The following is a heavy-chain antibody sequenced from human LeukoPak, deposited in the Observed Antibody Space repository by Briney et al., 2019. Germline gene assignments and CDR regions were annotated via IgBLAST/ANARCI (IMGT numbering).Heavy chain of an antibody. Sequence: PGGSLRLSCAASGFTFSSFGMSWVRQAPGKGLEWLSSISSSGTTIYYADSVKGRFTISRDNAKNSLYLQMNSLRAEDTAVYYCARDSNGSGSYYNDYWGQGTLVTVSS. J-gene: IGHJ4*02. CDR2: ISSSGTTI. V-gene: IGHV3-48*01. CDR3: ARDSNGSGSYYNDY. D-gene: IGHD3-10*01. CDR1: GFTFSSFG.